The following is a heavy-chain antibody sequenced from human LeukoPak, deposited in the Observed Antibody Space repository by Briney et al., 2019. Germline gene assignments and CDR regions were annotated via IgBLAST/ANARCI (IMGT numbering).Heavy chain of an antibody. D-gene: IGHD6-19*01. CDR2: IFYRGST. J-gene: IGHJ5*02. Sequence: PSETLSLTCTVSGGSISSYYWSWIRQPPGGRLEWIGYIFYRGSTTYNPSLKSRVAIPLETSTKKFSRNLSSMTAADTAVYYCAREGGTSRGWYSWCFDPWGQGTLVTVSS. CDR3: AREGGTSRGWYSWCFDP. V-gene: IGHV4-59*12. CDR1: GGSISSYY.